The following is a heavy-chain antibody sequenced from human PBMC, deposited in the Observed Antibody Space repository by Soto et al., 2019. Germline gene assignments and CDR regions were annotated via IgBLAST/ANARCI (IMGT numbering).Heavy chain of an antibody. Sequence: QVQLVQSGAEVKKPGASVKVSCKTSGYTFTAFGISWVRQAPGQGLEWMGWISGYNGKTNYAQNFQGRVTMTTDTSTSTAYMELRSLRSDDTAVYYCARDNYDYIWGSYLPNWFDPWGQGTLVTVSS. V-gene: IGHV1-18*01. CDR3: ARDNYDYIWGSYLPNWFDP. CDR2: ISGYNGKT. D-gene: IGHD3-16*02. CDR1: GYTFTAFG. J-gene: IGHJ5*02.